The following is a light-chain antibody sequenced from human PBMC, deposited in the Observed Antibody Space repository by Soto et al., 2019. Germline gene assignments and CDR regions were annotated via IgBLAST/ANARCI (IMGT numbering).Light chain of an antibody. J-gene: IGLJ1*01. Sequence: QSALTQPPSASGSPGQSVTISCTGTSSDIGSYNYISWYQQHPGKAPKLIIYEVSKRPFGVPDRFSGSKSGNTASLTVSGLQADDEADYYCKSYAATNNFPSYVFGAGTKLTVL. CDR1: SSDIGSYNY. V-gene: IGLV2-8*01. CDR3: KSYAATNNFPSYV. CDR2: EVS.